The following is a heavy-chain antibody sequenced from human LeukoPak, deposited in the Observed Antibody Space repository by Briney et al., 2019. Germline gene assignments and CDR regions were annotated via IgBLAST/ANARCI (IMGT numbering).Heavy chain of an antibody. V-gene: IGHV3-7*01. CDR3: ARDRGYSSFDY. CDR1: AFTFSSYW. J-gene: IGHJ4*02. D-gene: IGHD4-23*01. Sequence: GGSLRLSCAASAFTFSSYWMSWVRQAPGKGPEWVANIKEDGSEIHYVDSVKGRFTISRDNAKNSLYLQLNSLRVEDTAVYCCARDRGYSSFDYWGQGTLVTVSS. CDR2: IKEDGSEI.